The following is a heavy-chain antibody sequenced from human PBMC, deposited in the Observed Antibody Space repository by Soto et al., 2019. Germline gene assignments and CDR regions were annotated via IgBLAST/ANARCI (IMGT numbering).Heavy chain of an antibody. CDR3: ARQYYASMVRGAVGNWFDP. D-gene: IGHD3-10*01. CDR1: GGSISSSSYY. J-gene: IGHJ5*02. Sequence: SETLSLTCTVSGGSISSSSYYWGWIRQPPGKGLEWIGYIYYSGSTNYNPSLKSRVTISVDTSKNQFSLKLSSVTAADTAVYYCARQYYASMVRGAVGNWFDPWGQGTLVTVSS. CDR2: IYYSGST. V-gene: IGHV4-61*05.